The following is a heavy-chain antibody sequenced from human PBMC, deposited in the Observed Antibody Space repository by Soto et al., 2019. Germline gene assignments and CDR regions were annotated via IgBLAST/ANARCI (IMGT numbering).Heavy chain of an antibody. CDR3: ATGFYDILTGVVSFDY. Sequence: ASVKVSCKASGYTFTSYYMHWVRQAPGQGLVWMGIINPSGGSTSYAQKFQGRVTMTRDTSTSTVYMELSSLRSEDTAVYYCATGFYDILTGVVSFDYWGQGTLVTVSS. V-gene: IGHV1-46*03. CDR2: INPSGGST. D-gene: IGHD3-9*01. J-gene: IGHJ4*02. CDR1: GYTFTSYY.